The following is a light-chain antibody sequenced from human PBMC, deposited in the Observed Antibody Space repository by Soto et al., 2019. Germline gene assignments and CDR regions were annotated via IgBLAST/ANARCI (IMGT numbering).Light chain of an antibody. J-gene: IGKJ1*01. V-gene: IGKV3-15*01. Sequence: EMVMTQSPATLSVSPGERATLSCRASQSVRSSLAWYQQKPGQAPRLLIYGASTRATGVPARFSGSGSGTEFTLTISSLQSEDFAVYYWQQYDNWWTFGQGTKVEIK. CDR1: QSVRSS. CDR3: QQYDNWWT. CDR2: GAS.